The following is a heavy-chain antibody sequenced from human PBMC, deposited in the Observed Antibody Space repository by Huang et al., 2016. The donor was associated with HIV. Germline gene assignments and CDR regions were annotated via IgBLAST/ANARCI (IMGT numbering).Heavy chain of an antibody. Sequence: EVQLVQSGAEVKKPGESLKISCKGSGYKFTSYWIAWVRQMPGKGLERMGIISPCDPDTRYSPSFQGQVTISADKSINTAYLQWSSLKTSDTAMYFCARQRASGSTYVDSWGQGTLLTVYS. V-gene: IGHV5-51*01. D-gene: IGHD2-15*01. J-gene: IGHJ4*02. CDR2: ISPCDPDT. CDR1: GYKFTSYW. CDR3: ARQRASGSTYVDS.